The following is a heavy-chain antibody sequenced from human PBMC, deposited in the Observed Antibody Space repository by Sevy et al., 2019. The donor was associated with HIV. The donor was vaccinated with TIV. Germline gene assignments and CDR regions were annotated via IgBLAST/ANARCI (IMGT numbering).Heavy chain of an antibody. Sequence: SETLSLTCTVSGVSISTYSWSWIRQPPGKGLEYIGYIYYNGNANYNPSFQSRVTISGDTSMNQLSLKLTSVTAADTAVYYCATDMDNFYGMDVWGQGTTVTVSS. CDR2: IYYNGNA. J-gene: IGHJ6*02. CDR3: ATDMDNFYGMDV. CDR1: GVSISTYS. D-gene: IGHD3-10*01. V-gene: IGHV4-59*01.